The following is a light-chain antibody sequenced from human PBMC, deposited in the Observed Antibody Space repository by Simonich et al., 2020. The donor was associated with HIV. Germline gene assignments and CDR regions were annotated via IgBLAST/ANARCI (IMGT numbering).Light chain of an antibody. CDR2: EVS. J-gene: IGKJ5*01. Sequence: DIVMSQTPLSLSVTPGQPASISCKSSQSLLHSDGKTYLYWYLQKPGQSPHLLIHEVSNRFSGVPERFSGSGSGTDFTLKISRVEAEDIGLYYCMQSVQLPITFGQGTRLEIK. V-gene: IGKV2D-29*02. CDR1: QSLLHSDGKTY. CDR3: MQSVQLPIT.